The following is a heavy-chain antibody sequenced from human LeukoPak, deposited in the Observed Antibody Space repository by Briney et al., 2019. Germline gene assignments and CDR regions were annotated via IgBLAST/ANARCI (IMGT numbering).Heavy chain of an antibody. CDR1: GGSFSDYY. V-gene: IGHV4-34*01. D-gene: IGHD6-13*01. CDR2: INHSGST. CDR3: ARQYTNNWYVDRGWFDP. J-gene: IGHJ5*02. Sequence: SETLSLTCAVYGGSFSDYYWSWIRQPPGKGLEWIGEINHSGSTNYNPSLKSRVTISVDTSKNQFSLKLSSVTAADTAVYYCARQYTNNWYVDRGWFDPWGQGTLVTVSS.